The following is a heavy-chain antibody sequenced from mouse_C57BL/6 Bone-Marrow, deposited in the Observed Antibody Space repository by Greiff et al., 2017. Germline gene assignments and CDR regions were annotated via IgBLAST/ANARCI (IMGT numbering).Heavy chain of an antibody. CDR1: GYTFTSYW. J-gene: IGHJ1*03. CDR3: ARDYRYFDV. CDR2: INPSSGYT. Sequence: VKLQESGAELAKPGASVKLSCKASGYTFTSYWMHWVKQRPGQGLEGIGYINPSSGYTKYNQKFKDKATLTVDKSSSTAYMQLSSLTYEDSAVYYCARDYRYFDVWGTGTTVTVSS. V-gene: IGHV1-7*01.